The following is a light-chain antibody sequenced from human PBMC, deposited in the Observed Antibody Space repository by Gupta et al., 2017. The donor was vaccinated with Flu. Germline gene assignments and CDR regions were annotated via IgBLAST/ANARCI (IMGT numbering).Light chain of an antibody. CDR3: QSYDSSLSHWV. J-gene: IGLJ3*02. V-gene: IGLV1-40*01. Sequence: SSNIGAGYNVHWYQQLPGTAPKLLIYGNSNRPSGVPDRISGAKSDTSASLAITGLQAEDEADYYCQSYDSSLSHWVFGGGTKLTVL. CDR1: SSNIGAGYN. CDR2: GNS.